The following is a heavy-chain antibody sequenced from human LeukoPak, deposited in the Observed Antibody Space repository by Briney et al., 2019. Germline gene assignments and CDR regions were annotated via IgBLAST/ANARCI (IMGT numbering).Heavy chain of an antibody. CDR3: ARDMNIPRFGGGWFPAFDI. V-gene: IGHV3-7*01. CDR2: IKEDGSEK. D-gene: IGHD2-15*01. J-gene: IGHJ3*02. CDR1: GFTFSSNW. Sequence: GGSLRLSCAASGFTFSSNWMSWVRQAPGKGLEWVANIKEDGSEKYFVDSVKGRFTISRDNAKNSLYLQMNSLRPEDTAVYYCARDMNIPRFGGGWFPAFDIWGQGTMVTVSS.